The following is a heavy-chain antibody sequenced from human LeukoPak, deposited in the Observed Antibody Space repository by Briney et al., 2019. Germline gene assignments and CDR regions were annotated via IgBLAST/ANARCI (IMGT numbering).Heavy chain of an antibody. CDR2: ISYDGSNK. CDR3: ARGGPYDSSGYYYVDY. V-gene: IGHV3-30*04. Sequence: GGSLRLSCAASGFTFSSYAMHWVRQAPGKGLEWVAVISYDGSNKYYADSVKGRFTISRDNSKNTLYLQMNSLRAEDTAVYYCARGGPYDSSGYYYVDYWGQGTLVTVSS. J-gene: IGHJ4*02. CDR1: GFTFSSYA. D-gene: IGHD3-22*01.